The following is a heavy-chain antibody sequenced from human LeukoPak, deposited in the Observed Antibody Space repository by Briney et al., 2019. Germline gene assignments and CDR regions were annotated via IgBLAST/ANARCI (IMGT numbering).Heavy chain of an antibody. CDR3: AKGLLWFGELLYVGDAFDI. J-gene: IGHJ3*02. CDR1: GFTFSSYS. V-gene: IGHV3-48*01. CDR2: ISSSSSTI. Sequence: GGSLRLSCAASGFTFSSYSMNWVRQAPGKGLEWVSYISSSSSTIYYADSVKGRFTISRDNAKNSLYLQMNSLRAEDTAVYYCAKGLLWFGELLYVGDAFDIWGQGTMVAVSS. D-gene: IGHD3-10*01.